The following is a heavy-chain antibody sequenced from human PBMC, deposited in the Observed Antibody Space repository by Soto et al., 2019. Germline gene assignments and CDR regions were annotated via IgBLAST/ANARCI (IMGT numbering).Heavy chain of an antibody. D-gene: IGHD3-16*01. CDR1: GFTFSTNN. Sequence: EVQVVESGGGLVQPGESLRLSCAASGFTFSTNNMYWVGQAPGKGLEWVAYISSSSTTIQYADSVKGRFTISRDNAKNSLYLQMNRLRAEDTAVYYCAREHLGWLDPWGQGTLVTVSS. CDR2: ISSSSTTI. J-gene: IGHJ5*02. V-gene: IGHV3-48*01. CDR3: AREHLGWLDP.